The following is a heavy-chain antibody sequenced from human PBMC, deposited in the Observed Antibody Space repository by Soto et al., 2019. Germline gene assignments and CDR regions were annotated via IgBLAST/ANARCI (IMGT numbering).Heavy chain of an antibody. J-gene: IGHJ4*02. Sequence: GWSLRLSCAASGFTFSSYGMHWVRQAPGTGLEWVAVISYDGSNKYYADSVKGRFTISRDNSKNTLYLQMNSLRAEDTAVYYCAKDKRGGYNINFDFRGQGTPVTVSS. D-gene: IGHD1-1*01. V-gene: IGHV3-30*18. CDR3: AKDKRGGYNINFDF. CDR2: ISYDGSNK. CDR1: GFTFSSYG.